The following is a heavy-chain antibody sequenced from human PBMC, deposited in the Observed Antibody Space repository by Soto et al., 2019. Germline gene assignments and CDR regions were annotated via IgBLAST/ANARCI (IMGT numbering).Heavy chain of an antibody. D-gene: IGHD3-9*01. CDR3: ARHPGYYDILTGYTTYYFDY. V-gene: IGHV4-59*08. CDR2: IYYRGNT. J-gene: IGHJ4*02. CDR1: DSSIVTYY. Sequence: PSGTHSLTCTVSDSSIVTYYWSWIRQPPGKGLEWIGYIYYRGNTDYNPSLKSRVTISLDTPKNQFSLKLSSVTAADTAVYYCARHPGYYDILTGYTTYYFDYWGQGILVTVSS.